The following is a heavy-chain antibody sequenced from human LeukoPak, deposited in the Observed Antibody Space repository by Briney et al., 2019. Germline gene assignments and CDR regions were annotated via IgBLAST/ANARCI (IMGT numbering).Heavy chain of an antibody. V-gene: IGHV4-59*01. CDR2: IYYSGST. J-gene: IGHJ6*03. Sequence: SETLSLTCTISGGSIRSNYWNWIRQPAGKGLEWIGYIYYSGSTNYNPSLKSRVTISLDTSKNQFSLKLTSVTAADTAVYYCAREGTDQYYYYYMDVWGKGTTVTVSS. CDR3: AREGTDQYYYYYMDV. CDR1: GGSIRSNY. D-gene: IGHD3-10*01.